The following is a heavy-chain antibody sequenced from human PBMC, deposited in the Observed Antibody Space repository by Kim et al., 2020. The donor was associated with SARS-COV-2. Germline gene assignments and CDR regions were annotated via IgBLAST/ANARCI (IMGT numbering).Heavy chain of an antibody. CDR3: ARGYSSGWYGHYYYGMDV. Sequence: SETLSLTCAVSGGSISSSNWWCWVRQPPGKGLGGIGEIYHSGSTNYNPSLKSRVTISVDKSKNQFSLKLSSVTAADTAVYYCARGYSSGWYGHYYYGMDVGGQGTPVTVSS. CDR1: GGSISSSNW. D-gene: IGHD6-19*01. V-gene: IGHV4-4*02. J-gene: IGHJ6*02. CDR2: IYHSGST.